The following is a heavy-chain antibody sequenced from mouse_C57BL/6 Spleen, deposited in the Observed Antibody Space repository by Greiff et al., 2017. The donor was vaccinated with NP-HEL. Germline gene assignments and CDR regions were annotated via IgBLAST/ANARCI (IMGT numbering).Heavy chain of an antibody. J-gene: IGHJ2*01. Sequence: VQLKESGPELVKPGASVKISCKASGYSFTGYYMNWVKQSPEKSLEWIGEINPSTGGTTYNQKFKAKATLTVDKSSSTAYMQLKSLTSEDSAVYYCARDGSSLFDYWGKGTTLTVSS. CDR2: INPSTGGT. V-gene: IGHV1-42*01. CDR1: GYSFTGYY. CDR3: ARDGSSLFDY. D-gene: IGHD1-1*01.